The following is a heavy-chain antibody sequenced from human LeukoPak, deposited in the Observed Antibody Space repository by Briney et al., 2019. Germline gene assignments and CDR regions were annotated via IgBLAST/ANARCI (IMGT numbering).Heavy chain of an antibody. V-gene: IGHV1-3*01. CDR3: ARGLPRPYYYYGMDV. Sequence: GGSLRLSCAASGFTFTSYAMHWVRQAPGQRLEWMGWINAGNGNTKYSQKFQGRVAITRDTSASTAYMELSSLRSEDTAVYYCARGLPRPYYYYGMDVWGQGTTVTVSS. CDR1: GFTFTSYA. CDR2: INAGNGNT. J-gene: IGHJ6*02.